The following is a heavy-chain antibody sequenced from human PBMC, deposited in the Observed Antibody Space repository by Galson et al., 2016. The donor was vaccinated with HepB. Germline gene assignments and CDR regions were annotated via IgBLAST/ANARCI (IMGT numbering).Heavy chain of an antibody. D-gene: IGHD6-6*01. J-gene: IGHJ5*02. Sequence: LSLTCNVYGGSFSGYSWTWIRQPPGKGLEWIGEVSHSGGTNCNPSLKSRVTISVDTSKNQFSLNISSVTAADTAFYYCARGTYAARGWFDPWGQGTLVAVSS. CDR3: ARGTYAARGWFDP. CDR2: VSHSGGT. CDR1: GGSFSGYS. V-gene: IGHV4-34*01.